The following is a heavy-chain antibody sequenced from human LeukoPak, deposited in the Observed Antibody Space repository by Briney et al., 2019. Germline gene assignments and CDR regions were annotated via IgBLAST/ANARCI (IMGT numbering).Heavy chain of an antibody. D-gene: IGHD5-18*01. CDR3: ATSKDTAGGPY. CDR2: IRQDGGAT. J-gene: IGHJ4*02. V-gene: IGHV3-7*01. Sequence: EGSLRLSCAASGFTFSSYWMTWVRQAPGKGLEWLANIRQDGGATYYGGSVKGRFTISRDNAEKSLFLQMNSLRAEDTAVYYCATSKDTAGGPYWGQGTLVTVSS. CDR1: GFTFSSYW.